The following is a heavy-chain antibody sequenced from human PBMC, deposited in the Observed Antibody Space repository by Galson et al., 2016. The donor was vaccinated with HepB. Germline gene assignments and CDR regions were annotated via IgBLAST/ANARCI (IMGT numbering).Heavy chain of an antibody. CDR2: VSHDGNNK. D-gene: IGHD6-19*01. CDR3: GRDFRSAVAGNVEY. CDR1: GFTFTMYS. J-gene: IGHJ4*02. Sequence: SLRLSCAASGFTFTMYSMHWVRQAPGKGPEWVAVVSHDGNNKHYADSVRGRFTISRDNSRKTLFLQMNSLRTEDTAVYYCGRDFRSAVAGNVEYWGQGILVAVSS. V-gene: IGHV3-30-3*01.